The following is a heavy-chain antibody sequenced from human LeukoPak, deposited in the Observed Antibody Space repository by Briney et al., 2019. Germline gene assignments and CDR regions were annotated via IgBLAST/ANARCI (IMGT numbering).Heavy chain of an antibody. V-gene: IGHV3-7*04. J-gene: IGHJ4*02. Sequence: PGGSLRLSCAASGFTFSSYWMSWVRQAPGKGLEWVANIKQDGSEKYYVDSVKGRFTISRDNAKNSLYLQMSSLRAEDTAVYYCARDLVAVAGPYFDYWGQGTLVTVSS. CDR3: ARDLVAVAGPYFDY. D-gene: IGHD6-19*01. CDR2: IKQDGSEK. CDR1: GFTFSSYW.